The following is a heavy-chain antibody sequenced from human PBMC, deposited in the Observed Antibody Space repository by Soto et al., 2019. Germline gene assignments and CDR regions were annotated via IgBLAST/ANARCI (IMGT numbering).Heavy chain of an antibody. CDR3: ATCQLGEYYYAMDI. CDR2: IYDSGNT. J-gene: IGHJ6*02. D-gene: IGHD7-27*01. Sequence: LSLTCGVSGDSITTYKWWTWVRQTPGKGLEWIGEIYDSGNTRYNPSLKSRVTISKDTSKNELSLKLNSVTVADTAVYYCATCQLGEYYYAMDIWGQGTTVTVSS. V-gene: IGHV4-4*02. CDR1: GDSITTYKW.